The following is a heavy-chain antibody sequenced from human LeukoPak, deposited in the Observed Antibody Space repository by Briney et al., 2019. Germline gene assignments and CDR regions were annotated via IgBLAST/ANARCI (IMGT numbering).Heavy chain of an antibody. CDR1: GGTFSSYA. CDR2: IIPIFGTA. V-gene: IGHV1-69*13. CDR3: ASGPTDKYYYDSSGYFGHYYYYGMDV. Sequence: SVKVSCKASGGTFSSYAISWVRQAPGQGLEWMGGIIPIFGTANYAQKFQGRVTITADESTSTAYMELSSLRSEDTAVYYCASGPTDKYYYDSSGYFGHYYYYGMDVWGQGTTVTVSS. D-gene: IGHD3-22*01. J-gene: IGHJ6*02.